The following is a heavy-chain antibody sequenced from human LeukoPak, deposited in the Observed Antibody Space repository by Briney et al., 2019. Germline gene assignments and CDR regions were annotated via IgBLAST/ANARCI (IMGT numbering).Heavy chain of an antibody. J-gene: IGHJ4*02. CDR3: ARDLGRIAAAGIYY. CDR2: ISSSSSYI. Sequence: RGSLRLSCAASGFTFSSYSMNWVRQAPGKGLEWVSSISSSSSYIYYADSVKGRFTISRDNAKNSLYLQMNSLRAENTAVYYCARDLGRIAAAGIYYWGQGTLVTVSS. D-gene: IGHD6-13*01. CDR1: GFTFSSYS. V-gene: IGHV3-21*01.